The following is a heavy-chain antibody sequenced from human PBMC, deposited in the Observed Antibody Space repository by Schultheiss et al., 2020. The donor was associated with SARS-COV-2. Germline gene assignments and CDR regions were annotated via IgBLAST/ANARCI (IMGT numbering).Heavy chain of an antibody. CDR2: INAGNGNT. J-gene: IGHJ4*02. Sequence: ASVKVSCKASGYTFTSYGINWVRQAPGQGLEWMGWINAGNGNTKYSQKFQGRVTITRDTSASTAYMDLSSLRSEDTAVYYCARDSIAARSRMYWGQGTLVTVSS. D-gene: IGHD6-6*01. V-gene: IGHV1-3*01. CDR3: ARDSIAARSRMY. CDR1: GYTFTSYG.